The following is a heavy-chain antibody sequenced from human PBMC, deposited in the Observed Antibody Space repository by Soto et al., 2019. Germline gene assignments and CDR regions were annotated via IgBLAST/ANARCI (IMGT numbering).Heavy chain of an antibody. CDR3: SRAAHSSGWSIDWFDP. D-gene: IGHD6-13*01. V-gene: IGHV3-49*05. CDR2: IRSRAYGVTT. J-gene: IGHJ5*02. CDR1: GFTFADYA. Sequence: VQVVESGGGLVNPGRSLRLSCTTSGFTFADYAMTWFRQAPGKGLEWVGFIRSRAYGVTTEYAASVRGRFTISRDDSKSLAYLQMNSLKTEDTAVYYCSRAAHSSGWSIDWFDPWGQGTLVTVSS.